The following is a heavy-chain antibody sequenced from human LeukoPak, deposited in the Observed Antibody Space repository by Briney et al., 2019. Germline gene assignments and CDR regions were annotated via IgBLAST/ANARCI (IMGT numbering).Heavy chain of an antibody. Sequence: GGSLRLSCAASGFTFSDHYMDWARQAPGKGLEWVSYISSSGSTIYYADSVKGRFTISRDNAKNSLYLQMNSLRAEDTAVYYCARDSYSSSWDYWGQGTLVTVSS. J-gene: IGHJ4*02. CDR2: ISSSGSTI. V-gene: IGHV3-11*04. CDR3: ARDSYSSSWDY. D-gene: IGHD6-6*01. CDR1: GFTFSDHY.